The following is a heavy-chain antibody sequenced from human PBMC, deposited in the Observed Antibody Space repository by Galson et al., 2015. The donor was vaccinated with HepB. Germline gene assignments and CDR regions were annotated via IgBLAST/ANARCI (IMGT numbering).Heavy chain of an antibody. Sequence: SLRLSCAASGFTFDDYTMHWVRQAPGKGLEWVSLISWDGGSTYYADSVKGRFTISSDNSKNSLYLQMNSLRTEDTALYYCAISSWFRGFDYWGQGTLVTVSS. CDR3: AISSWFRGFDY. V-gene: IGHV3-43*01. D-gene: IGHD6-13*01. CDR1: GFTFDDYT. J-gene: IGHJ4*02. CDR2: ISWDGGST.